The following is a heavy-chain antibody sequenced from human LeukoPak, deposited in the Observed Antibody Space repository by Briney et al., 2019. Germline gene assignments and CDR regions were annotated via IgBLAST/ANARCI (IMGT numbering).Heavy chain of an antibody. V-gene: IGHV1-3*01. CDR2: INAGNGDT. D-gene: IGHD1-26*01. J-gene: IGHJ4*02. CDR3: ARDISKSYPLDY. Sequence: ASVKVSCKASGYTFTSYAMHWVRQAPGQRLEWMGWINAGNGDTKYSQNFQGRVTITRDTSASTAYMELSSRRSEDTAVYYCARDISKSYPLDYWGQGTLVTVSS. CDR1: GYTFTSYA.